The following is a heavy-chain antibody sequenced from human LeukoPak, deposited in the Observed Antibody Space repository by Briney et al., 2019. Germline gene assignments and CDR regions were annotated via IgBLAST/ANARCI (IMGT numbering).Heavy chain of an antibody. CDR2: IVVGSGNT. CDR1: GFTFTSSA. D-gene: IGHD2-15*01. J-gene: IGHJ4*02. V-gene: IGHV1-58*02. Sequence: SVKVSCKASGFTFTSSAMQWVRQARGQRLEWIGWIVVGSGNTNYAQKFQERVTITRDMSTSTAYMELSSLRSEDTAVYYCAAFGIAGNGYFDYWGQGTLVTVSS. CDR3: AAFGIAGNGYFDY.